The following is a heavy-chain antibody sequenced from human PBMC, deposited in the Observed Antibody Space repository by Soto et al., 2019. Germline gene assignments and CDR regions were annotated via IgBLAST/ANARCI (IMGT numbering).Heavy chain of an antibody. D-gene: IGHD2-15*01. CDR1: GYPFTPST. J-gene: IGHJ5*02. CDR2: INTANGYT. Sequence: QVQLVQSGADVKKPGASVKVSCKASGYPFTPSTMHWVRQPPGQRLEWMGWINTANGYTKYSQNLQGRVTITRGTSASTAYNELSSLRSEDTAVYYCATLCGDRCYSSDRWGQGALITFSS. CDR3: ATLCGDRCYSSDR. V-gene: IGHV1-3*04.